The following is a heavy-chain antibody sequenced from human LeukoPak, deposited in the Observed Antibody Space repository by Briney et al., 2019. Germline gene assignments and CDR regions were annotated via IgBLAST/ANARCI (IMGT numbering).Heavy chain of an antibody. Sequence: GESLKISCKGSGYSFSSYWIGWVRQMPGKGLEGMGIIYPGDSDTRYSPSFQGQVTISADKSISTAYLQWSSLKASDTAMYYCAGQGRGPLDRRGAQIPIDYWGQGTLVTVSS. J-gene: IGHJ4*02. CDR3: AGQGRGPLDRRGAQIPIDY. CDR1: GYSFSSYW. CDR2: IYPGDSDT. V-gene: IGHV5-51*01. D-gene: IGHD3-10*01.